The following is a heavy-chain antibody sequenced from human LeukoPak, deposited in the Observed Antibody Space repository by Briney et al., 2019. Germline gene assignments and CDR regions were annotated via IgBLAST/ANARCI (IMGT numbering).Heavy chain of an antibody. D-gene: IGHD3-3*01. V-gene: IGHV3-64*01. CDR2: ISGNGGST. Sequence: GGSLRLSCAASGFTFSSYAMHWVRQAPGKGLEYVSAISGNGGSTYYANSVKGRFTISRDNSKNTLYLQMGSLRAEDMAVCYCARVSLSRVGLLAFDYWGQGTLVTVSS. CDR1: GFTFSSYA. CDR3: ARVSLSRVGLLAFDY. J-gene: IGHJ4*02.